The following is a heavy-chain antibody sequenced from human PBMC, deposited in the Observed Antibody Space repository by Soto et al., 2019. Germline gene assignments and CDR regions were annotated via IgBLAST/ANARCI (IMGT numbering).Heavy chain of an antibody. Sequence: SSETLSLTCAVYGGSFSGYYWSWIRQPPGKGLEWIGEINHSGSTNYNPSLKSRVTISVDTSKNQFSLKLSSVTAADTAVYYCARGSNSSWSLDYWGQGTLVTVSS. CDR2: INHSGST. V-gene: IGHV4-34*01. CDR1: GGSFSGYY. D-gene: IGHD6-13*01. CDR3: ARGSNSSWSLDY. J-gene: IGHJ4*02.